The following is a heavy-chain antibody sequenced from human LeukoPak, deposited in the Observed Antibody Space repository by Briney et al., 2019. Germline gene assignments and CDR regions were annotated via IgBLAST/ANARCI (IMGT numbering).Heavy chain of an antibody. V-gene: IGHV4-59*08. Sequence: SETLSLTCTVSGGSISSYYWSWIRQPPGKGLEWIGYTYYSGSTNYNPSLKSRVTISVDTSKNQFSLKLSSVTAADTAVYYCARLGDSSGPRDYWGQGTLVTVSS. CDR3: ARLGDSSGPRDY. J-gene: IGHJ4*02. CDR2: TYYSGST. CDR1: GGSISSYY. D-gene: IGHD3-22*01.